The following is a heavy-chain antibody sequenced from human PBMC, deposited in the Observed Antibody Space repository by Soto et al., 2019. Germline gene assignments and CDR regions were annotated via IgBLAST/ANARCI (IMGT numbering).Heavy chain of an antibody. J-gene: IGHJ4*01. D-gene: IGHD6-13*01. V-gene: IGHV3-23*01. Sequence: GGSLRLSCAASRFTSGYHSINWVRQAPGKGLEWVSTISSNGENTHYADSVKGRFIISSDNSSNTVALQMNSLRAEDTAVYYCVSWVYAHFDSWGHRTLLPDSS. CDR3: VSWVYAHFDS. CDR2: ISSNGENT. CDR1: RFTSGYHS.